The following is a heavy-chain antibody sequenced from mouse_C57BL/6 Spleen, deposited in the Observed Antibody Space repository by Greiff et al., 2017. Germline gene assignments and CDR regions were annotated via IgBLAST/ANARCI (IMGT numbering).Heavy chain of an antibody. CDR3: ARSDYDYPYYFDY. CDR1: GYTFTSYW. V-gene: IGHV1-69*01. J-gene: IGHJ2*01. CDR2: IDPSDSYT. D-gene: IGHD2-4*01. Sequence: QVQLQQPGAELVMPGASVKLSCKASGYTFTSYWMHWVKQRPGQGLEWIGEIDPSDSYTNYNQKFKGKSTLTVDKSSSTAYMQLSSLTSEDSAVYYCARSDYDYPYYFDYWGQGTTLTVSS.